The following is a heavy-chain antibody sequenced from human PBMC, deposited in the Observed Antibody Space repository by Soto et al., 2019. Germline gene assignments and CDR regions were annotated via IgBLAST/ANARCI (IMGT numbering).Heavy chain of an antibody. J-gene: IGHJ4*02. CDR3: AKDLIDFWSGYVGALDY. Sequence: PGGSLRLSCAASGFTFSSYGMHWVRQAPGKGLEWVAVIPYDGSNKYYADSVKGRFTISRDNSKNTLYLQMNSLRAEDTAVYYCAKDLIDFWSGYVGALDYWGQGTLVTVSS. CDR1: GFTFSSYG. V-gene: IGHV3-30*18. CDR2: IPYDGSNK. D-gene: IGHD3-3*01.